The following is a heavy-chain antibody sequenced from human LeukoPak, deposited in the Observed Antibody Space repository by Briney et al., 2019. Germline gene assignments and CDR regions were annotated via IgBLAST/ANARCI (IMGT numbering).Heavy chain of an antibody. CDR2: IYSGGST. J-gene: IGHJ3*01. V-gene: IGHV3-53*01. Sequence: SGGSLRLTCAASGFTVSSNYMSWVRQAPGKGLEWVSVIYSGGSTYYSDSVKGRFTVSKDNSQNTLFLHMSSLRAEDTAVYFCARRPRGTSGYYLGAFHDWGQGTTVTVSS. D-gene: IGHD3-22*01. CDR3: ARRPRGTSGYYLGAFHD. CDR1: GFTVSSNY.